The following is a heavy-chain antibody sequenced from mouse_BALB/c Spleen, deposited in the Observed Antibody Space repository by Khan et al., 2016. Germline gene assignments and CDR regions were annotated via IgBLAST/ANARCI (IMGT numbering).Heavy chain of an antibody. J-gene: IGHJ2*01. CDR3: ARDQYKGGYYLDY. CDR2: ISKGGSYT. V-gene: IGHV5-9-1*01. D-gene: IGHD1-3*01. CDR1: GFTFSNYA. Sequence: EVELVESGGALVKPGGSLKLSCAASGFTFSNYAMSWVRQTPEKRLEWVATISKGGSYTYYPDSVKGRFTISRDNAKNTLYLQMSSLRSEDTAMYYCARDQYKGGYYLDYWGQGTTLTVSA.